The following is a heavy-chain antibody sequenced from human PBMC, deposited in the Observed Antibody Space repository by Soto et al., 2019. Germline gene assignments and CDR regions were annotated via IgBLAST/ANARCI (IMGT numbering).Heavy chain of an antibody. D-gene: IGHD4-17*01. CDR2: IIPILGIA. V-gene: IGHV1-69*04. CDR1: GGTFSSYT. Sequence: SVKVSCEASGGTFSSYTISWVRQAPGQGLEWMGRIIPILGIANYAQKFQGRVTITADKSTSTAHMELRSLRSDDTAVYCCARDSYDYGDSPYWGQGTLVTVSS. J-gene: IGHJ4*02. CDR3: ARDSYDYGDSPY.